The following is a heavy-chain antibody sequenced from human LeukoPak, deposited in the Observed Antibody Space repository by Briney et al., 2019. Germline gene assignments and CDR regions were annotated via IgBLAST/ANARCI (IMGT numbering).Heavy chain of an antibody. CDR1: GGSISSYY. D-gene: IGHD4-17*01. Sequence: PSETLSLTCTVSGGSISSYYWSWIRQPPGKGLEWIGYIYYSGSTNYNPSLKSRVTISVDTSKNQFSLKLSSVTAAGTAVYYCAGPTTVTTSPYYYYGMDVWGQGTTVTVSS. V-gene: IGHV4-59*08. J-gene: IGHJ6*02. CDR3: AGPTTVTTSPYYYYGMDV. CDR2: IYYSGST.